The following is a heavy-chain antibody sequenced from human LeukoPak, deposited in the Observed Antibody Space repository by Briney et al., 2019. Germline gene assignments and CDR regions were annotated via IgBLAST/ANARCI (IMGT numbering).Heavy chain of an antibody. D-gene: IGHD1-26*01. V-gene: IGHV3-7*01. CDR2: IKEDGTEK. J-gene: IGHJ3*02. CDR1: GFTFSSYW. CDR3: ARHWEWAFDI. Sequence: PGGSLRLSCAASGFTFSSYWMSWGRQAPGKGLEWVANIKEDGTEKYYVDSVKGRFTISRDNARNSLYLQMNSLRAEDTAVYYCARHWEWAFDIWGQGTVVAVSS.